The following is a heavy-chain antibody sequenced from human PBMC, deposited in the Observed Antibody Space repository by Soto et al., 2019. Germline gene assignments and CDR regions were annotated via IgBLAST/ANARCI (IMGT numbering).Heavy chain of an antibody. CDR3: GLLTGIQLWFLRGPRFKGDAFDI. CDR2: ISGSGGST. J-gene: IGHJ3*02. V-gene: IGHV3-23*01. CDR1: GVTVSSYA. D-gene: IGHD5-18*01. Sequence: PGGSLRLSCAASGVTVSSYAMSGVRQAPGKGMEWVSAISGSGGSTYYADSVKGRFTISRDNSKNTLYLQMNSLRAEDTAVYYCGLLTGIQLWFLRGPRFKGDAFDIWGQGTMVTVSS.